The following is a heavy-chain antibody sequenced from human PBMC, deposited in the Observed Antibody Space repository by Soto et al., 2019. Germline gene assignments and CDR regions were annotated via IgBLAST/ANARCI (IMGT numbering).Heavy chain of an antibody. CDR2: ISGSGGST. Sequence: GGSLRLSCAASGFTFSSYAMSWVRQAPGKGLEWVSTISGSGGSTYYADSVKGRFTISRDNSKNTLYLQMNSLRAEDTAVYYFAKGGYRSTLYTQAVPTKIYTRGQGTLVTVSS. CDR3: AKGGYRSTLYTQAVPTKIYT. D-gene: IGHD6-13*01. CDR1: GFTFSSYA. J-gene: IGHJ4*02. V-gene: IGHV3-23*01.